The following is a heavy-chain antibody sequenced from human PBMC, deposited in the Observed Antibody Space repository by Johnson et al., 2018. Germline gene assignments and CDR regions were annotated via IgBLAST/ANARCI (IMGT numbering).Heavy chain of an antibody. J-gene: IGHJ4*02. CDR1: GFTVSNSG. Sequence: VQLVQSGGGLVQPGGSLRLSCAASGFTVSNSGMSWVRQPPGKGLEWVSGISGGGHSTYYADSVKGRFTISRDNSKNTLYMQMNSLRAEDTAVYYFAKDSGWTSHYWGQGTLVTVSS. CDR3: AKDSGWTSHY. D-gene: IGHD6-19*01. V-gene: IGHV3-23*04. CDR2: ISGGGHST.